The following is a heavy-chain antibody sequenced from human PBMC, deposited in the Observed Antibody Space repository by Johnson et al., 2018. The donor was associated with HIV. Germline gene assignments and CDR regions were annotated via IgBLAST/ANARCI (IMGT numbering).Heavy chain of an antibody. D-gene: IGHD3-9*01. V-gene: IGHV3-66*01. CDR3: ARGYILTGYYTRVGAFDI. CDR1: GITVSSNY. J-gene: IGHJ3*02. CDR2: IFTVGDV. Sequence: VLLVESGGGLAQPGGSLRLSCAASGITVSSNYMSWVRQAPGKGLEWVSVIFTVGDVYYADSVKGRFTISRDNSKNMVYLQMNSLRAEDTAVYYCARGYILTGYYTRVGAFDIWGQGTMVTVSS.